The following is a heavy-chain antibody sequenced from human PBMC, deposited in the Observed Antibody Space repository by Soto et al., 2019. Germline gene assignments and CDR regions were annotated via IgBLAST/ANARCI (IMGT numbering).Heavy chain of an antibody. CDR3: ARHSGSYHDAFDI. V-gene: IGHV3-48*04. D-gene: IGHD1-26*01. J-gene: IGHJ3*02. CDR2: ISSSSSTI. Sequence: GESLKISCAASGFTFSSYSMNWVRQAPGKGLEWVSYISSSSSTIYYADSVKGRFTISRDNAKNSLYLQMNSLRAEDTAVYYCARHSGSYHDAFDIWGQGTMVTVSS. CDR1: GFTFSSYS.